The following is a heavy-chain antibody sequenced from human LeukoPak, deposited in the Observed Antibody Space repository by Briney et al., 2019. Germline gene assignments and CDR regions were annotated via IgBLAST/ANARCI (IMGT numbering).Heavy chain of an antibody. D-gene: IGHD3-3*01. CDR2: INHSGST. CDR1: GGSFSGYC. V-gene: IGHV4-34*01. Sequence: SETLSLTCAVYGGSFSGYCWSWIRQPPGKGLEWIGEINHSGSTNYNPSLKSRVTISVDTSKNQFSLKLSSVTAADTAVYYCASHRFWSGYSDYWGQGTLVTVSS. CDR3: ASHRFWSGYSDY. J-gene: IGHJ4*02.